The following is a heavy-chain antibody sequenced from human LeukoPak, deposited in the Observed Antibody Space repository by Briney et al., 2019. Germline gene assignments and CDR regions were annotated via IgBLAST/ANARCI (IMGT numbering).Heavy chain of an antibody. CDR1: GGSISSYY. D-gene: IGHD4-23*01. J-gene: IGHJ3*02. Sequence: PSETLSLTCTVSGGSISSYYWSWIRQPPGKGLEWIGYIYYSGSTNYNPSLKSRVTISVDTSKNQFSLKLSSVTAADTAVYYCARHVLGRGGNGDAFDIWGQGTMVTVSS. V-gene: IGHV4-59*08. CDR3: ARHVLGRGGNGDAFDI. CDR2: IYYSGST.